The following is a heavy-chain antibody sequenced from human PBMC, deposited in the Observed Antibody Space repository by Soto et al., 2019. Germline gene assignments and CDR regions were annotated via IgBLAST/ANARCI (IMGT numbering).Heavy chain of an antibody. Sequence: SVKVSCKASGGTFSSYTISWVRQAPGQGLEWMGRIIPILGIANYAQKFQGRVTITADKSTSTAYMELSSLRSEDTAVYYCANDITIFGVVTTGSNYYYMDVWGKGTTVTVSS. D-gene: IGHD3-3*01. CDR3: ANDITIFGVVTTGSNYYYMDV. V-gene: IGHV1-69*02. CDR2: IIPILGIA. J-gene: IGHJ6*03. CDR1: GGTFSSYT.